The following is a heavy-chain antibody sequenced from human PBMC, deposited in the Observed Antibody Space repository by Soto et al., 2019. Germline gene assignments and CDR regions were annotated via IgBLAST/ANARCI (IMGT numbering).Heavy chain of an antibody. V-gene: IGHV4-31*03. J-gene: IGHJ4*02. Sequence: SETLSLTCTVSGVSISSGGYYWGWIRQHPGKGLEWIGNIYHSGRTYYNPSLKSRVIMSVDTSKNHFSLNLNSVTAVDTAMYLCASVIGGDSEYYFDYWGQGTLVTVSS. CDR1: GVSISSGGYY. CDR3: ASVIGGDSEYYFDY. CDR2: IYHSGRT. D-gene: IGHD4-17*01.